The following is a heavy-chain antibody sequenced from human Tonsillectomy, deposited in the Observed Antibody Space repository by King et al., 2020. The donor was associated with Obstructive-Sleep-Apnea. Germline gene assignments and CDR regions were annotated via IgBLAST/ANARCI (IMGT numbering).Heavy chain of an antibody. J-gene: IGHJ6*02. D-gene: IGHD4-11*01. V-gene: IGHV1-46*03. Sequence: HVQLVESGAEVKKPGASVKVSCKASGYTFTSYYMHWVRQAPGQGLEWMGIINPSGGSRSYAQKFQGRPTMTRDTSTSTVSMELSSLRSEDTAVYYCARDHRTVSTTYYYGMDVWGQGTTVTVSS. CDR2: INPSGGSR. CDR1: GYTFTSYY. CDR3: ARDHRTVSTTYYYGMDV.